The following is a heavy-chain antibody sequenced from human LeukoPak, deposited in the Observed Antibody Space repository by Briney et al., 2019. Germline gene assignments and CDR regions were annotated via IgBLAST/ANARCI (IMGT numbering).Heavy chain of an antibody. D-gene: IGHD3-3*01. CDR1: GFTSSSYG. J-gene: IGHJ4*02. CDR2: IRYDGSNK. CDR3: AKPRRGITIFGVLDY. V-gene: IGHV3-30*02. Sequence: GGSLRLSRAASGFTSSSYGMHWVRQAPGKGLEWVAFIRYDGSNKYYAYSVKGRFTISRDNSKHTLYLQMNSLRAEDTAVYYCAKPRRGITIFGVLDYWGQGTLVTVSS.